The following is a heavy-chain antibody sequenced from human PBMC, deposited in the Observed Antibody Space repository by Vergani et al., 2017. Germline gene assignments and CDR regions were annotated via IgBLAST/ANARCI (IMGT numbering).Heavy chain of an antibody. CDR1: GHSFTSYW. D-gene: IGHD2-2*01. V-gene: IGHV5-51*03. Sequence: EVQLVQSGAEVKKPGESLKISCKGSGHSFTSYWIGWARQMPGKGLEWMRIIYPGDSYTRYSPSFQGQVTIPADKSIRTAYLQWSSLKASDTAMYDCARSVVPAARDNYYYYVDGWDRGTTVTVSS. CDR3: ARSVVPAARDNYYYYVDG. CDR2: IYPGDSYT. J-gene: IGHJ6*03.